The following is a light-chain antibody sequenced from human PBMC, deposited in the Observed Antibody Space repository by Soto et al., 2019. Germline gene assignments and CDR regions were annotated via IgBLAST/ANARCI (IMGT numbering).Light chain of an antibody. J-gene: IGLJ3*02. CDR2: EAS. V-gene: IGLV2-23*01. Sequence: QSALTQPASVSGSPGQSITISCTGTNSDVGSHNFVSWYQQYPGKAPKLLIYEASKRPSGLSNRFSGSKSGNTASLTISGLQAEEEADYCCCSLSNGATWVFGGGTKLTVL. CDR3: CSLSNGATWV. CDR1: NSDVGSHNF.